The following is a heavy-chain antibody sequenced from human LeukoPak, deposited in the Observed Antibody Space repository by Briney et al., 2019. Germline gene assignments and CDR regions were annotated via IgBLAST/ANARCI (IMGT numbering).Heavy chain of an antibody. V-gene: IGHV3-30*02. J-gene: IGHJ6*03. Sequence: GGSLRLSCAGSVFSFSCYVMQWVRQAPGKGQEWMAFIRSDGSNKYYADSVNGRFTISRDNSKNTLYLQMSSLRAEDTAVYYCARNSLRTALYYMDGWGQGTTVTISS. CDR2: IRSDGSNK. CDR1: VFSFSCYV. CDR3: ARNSLRTALYYMDG.